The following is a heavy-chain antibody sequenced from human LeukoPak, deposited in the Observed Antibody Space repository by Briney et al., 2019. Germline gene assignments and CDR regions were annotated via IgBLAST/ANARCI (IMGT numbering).Heavy chain of an antibody. J-gene: IGHJ3*02. D-gene: IGHD3-16*02. CDR2: INHSGST. Sequence: SETMSLTCAVYGGSFSGYYWSWIRQPPGKGLEWIGEINHSGSTNYNPSLKSRVTISVDTSKNQFSLKLSSVTAADTAVYYCARWKIYDYVWGSYHKSAFDIWGQGTMVTVSS. V-gene: IGHV4-34*01. CDR3: ARWKIYDYVWGSYHKSAFDI. CDR1: GGSFSGYY.